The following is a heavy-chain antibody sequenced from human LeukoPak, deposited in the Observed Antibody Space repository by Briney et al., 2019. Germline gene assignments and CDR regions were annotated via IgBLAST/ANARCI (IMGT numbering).Heavy chain of an antibody. V-gene: IGHV3-7*05. CDR2: IKQDGSEK. J-gene: IGHJ6*02. CDR3: ARDPYSSSWSYGMDV. Sequence: GGSLRLSCTASGFTFSNYWMSWVRQTPEKGLEWVANIKQDGSEKVYLDSVKGRFTISRDNAQTSLYLHMDSLRAEDTAVYYCARDPYSSSWSYGMDVWGQGTTVTVSS. CDR1: GFTFSNYW. D-gene: IGHD6-13*01.